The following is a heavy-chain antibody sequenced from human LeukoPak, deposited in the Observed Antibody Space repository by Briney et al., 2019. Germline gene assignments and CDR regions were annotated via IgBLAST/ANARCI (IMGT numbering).Heavy chain of an antibody. J-gene: IGHJ4*02. Sequence: GGSLRLSCVGSGFIFVDYVMHWVRQAPGKGLEWVAGIDWNSASTGYADSVKGRFTISRDNAKNSLYLHMNSLRVDDMALYYCAKVAHNSWPFYSDSWGQGTLVTVSS. D-gene: IGHD6-13*01. CDR2: IDWNSAST. CDR1: GFIFVDYV. V-gene: IGHV3-9*03. CDR3: AKVAHNSWPFYSDS.